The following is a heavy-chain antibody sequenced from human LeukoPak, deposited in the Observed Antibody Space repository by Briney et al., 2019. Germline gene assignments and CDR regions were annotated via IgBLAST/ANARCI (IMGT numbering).Heavy chain of an antibody. J-gene: IGHJ4*02. CDR3: ATPKADYYPFDY. CDR2: IRYDGSYQ. CDR1: GVTFSTYD. D-gene: IGHD3-22*01. Sequence: GGSLRLSCAASGVTFSTYDMHWVRQAPGKGLEWLAFIRYDGSYQYYADSVNGRFTISRDNSKNTLYLQMNSLTAEDTAVYYCATPKADYYPFDYWGQGTLVTVSS. V-gene: IGHV3-30*02.